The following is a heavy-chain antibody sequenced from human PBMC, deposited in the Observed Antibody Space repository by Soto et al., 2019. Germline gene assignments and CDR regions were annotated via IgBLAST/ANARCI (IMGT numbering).Heavy chain of an antibody. CDR1: GYTLTELS. V-gene: IGHV1-24*01. CDR3: ATGLLSSGYYLYYFDY. CDR2: FDPEDGET. J-gene: IGHJ4*02. D-gene: IGHD3-22*01. Sequence: ASVKVSCKVSGYTLTELSMHWVRQAPGKGLEWMGGFDPEDGETIYAQKFQGRVTMTEDTSTDTAYMELSSLRSEDTAVYYCATGLLSSGYYLYYFDYWGQGTLVTVS.